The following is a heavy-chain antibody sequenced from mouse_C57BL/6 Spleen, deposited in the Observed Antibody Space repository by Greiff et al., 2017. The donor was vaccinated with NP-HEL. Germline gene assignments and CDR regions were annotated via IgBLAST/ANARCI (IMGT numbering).Heavy chain of an antibody. CDR3: TRRDYDYDNAWFAY. CDR2: IDPETGGT. V-gene: IGHV1-15*01. D-gene: IGHD2-4*01. J-gene: IGHJ3*01. CDR1: GYTFTDYE. Sequence: VQLQQSGAELVRPGASVTLSCKASGYTFTDYEMHWVKQTPVHGLEWIGAIDPETGGTAYNQKFKGKAILTADKSSSTAYMELRSLTSEDSAVYYCTRRDYDYDNAWFAYWGQVTLVTVSA.